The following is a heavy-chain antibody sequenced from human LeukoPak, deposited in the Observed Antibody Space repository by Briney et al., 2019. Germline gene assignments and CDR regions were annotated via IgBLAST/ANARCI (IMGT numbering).Heavy chain of an antibody. CDR2: IYHSGST. V-gene: IGHV4-4*02. Sequence: SGTLSLTCAVSGGSISSSNWWSWVRQPPGKGLEWIGEIYHSGSTNYNPSLKSRVTISVDKSKNQFSLKLSSVTAADTAVYYCARVDRSLYHYYGMDVWGQGTTVTVSS. D-gene: IGHD2-2*03. CDR1: GGSISSSNW. J-gene: IGHJ6*02. CDR3: ARVDRSLYHYYGMDV.